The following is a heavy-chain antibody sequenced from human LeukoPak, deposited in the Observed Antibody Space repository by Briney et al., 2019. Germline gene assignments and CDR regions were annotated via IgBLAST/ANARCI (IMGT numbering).Heavy chain of an antibody. CDR1: GFTFSDYY. D-gene: IGHD3-3*01. CDR3: ARGLRLLEWLDAFDI. CDR2: IISSGSTI. J-gene: IGHJ3*02. V-gene: IGHV3-11*04. Sequence: KPGGSLRLSCAASGFTFSDYYMSWLRQAPGNGLEGVSNIISSGSTIFYADSVKGRFTISRDHAKHSLYVQMNSLRAEDTAVYYCARGLRLLEWLDAFDIWGEGTMVTVSS.